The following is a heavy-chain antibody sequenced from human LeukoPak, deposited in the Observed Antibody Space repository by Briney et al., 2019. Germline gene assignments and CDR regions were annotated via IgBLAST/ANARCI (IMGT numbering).Heavy chain of an antibody. CDR3: FFGSGNYLPFDY. Sequence: PSETLSLTCTVSSGSISSSNYYWGWIRQPPGTGLEWIGTIYYSGTTYYNPSLKSRVTISVDTSKKRFSLKLSSVTAADTAVYYFFFGSGNYLPFDYWGQGTLVTVSS. D-gene: IGHD3-10*01. CDR1: SGSISSSNYY. V-gene: IGHV4-39*01. J-gene: IGHJ4*02. CDR2: IYYSGTT.